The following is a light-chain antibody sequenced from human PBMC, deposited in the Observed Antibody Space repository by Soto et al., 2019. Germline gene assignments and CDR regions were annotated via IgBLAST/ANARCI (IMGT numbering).Light chain of an antibody. CDR1: QGISRW. CDR3: QQANSFPFT. CDR2: DAS. J-gene: IGKJ5*01. Sequence: DIQMTQSPSSVSASVGDRVTITCRASQGISRWLVWYQLKPGKAPKLLIYDASTLQVGVPSRFGGSGSGADFTLTISRLQPEDFATYYCQQANSFPFTFGQGTRLEIK. V-gene: IGKV1-12*02.